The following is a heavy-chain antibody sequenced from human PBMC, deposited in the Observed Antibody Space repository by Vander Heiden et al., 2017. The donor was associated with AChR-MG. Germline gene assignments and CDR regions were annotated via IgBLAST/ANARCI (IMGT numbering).Heavy chain of an antibody. V-gene: IGHV6-1*01. CDR3: ARGNYYYYYPMDV. CDR2: TYYRSKWYN. CDR1: GDSVSSKSAA. Sequence: QLPQSGPGLVKPSQTLPLTCAISGDSVSSKSAAWHWIRQSPSRGLEWLGRTYYRSKWYNDYAVSVKSRITINPDTSKNQFSLQLNSVTPEDTAVYYCARGNYYYYYPMDVWGQGTTVTVSS. J-gene: IGHJ6*02.